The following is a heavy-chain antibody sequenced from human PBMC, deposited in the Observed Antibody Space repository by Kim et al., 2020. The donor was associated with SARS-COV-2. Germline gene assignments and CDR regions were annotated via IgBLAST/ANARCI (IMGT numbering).Heavy chain of an antibody. V-gene: IGHV1-18*01. CDR3: ARDWMGSSGYYHNAFDI. J-gene: IGHJ3*02. Sequence: ASVKVSCKASGYTFTSYGISWVRQAPGQGLEWMGWISAYNGNTNYAQKLQGRVTMTTDTSTSTAYMELRSLRSDDTAVYYCARDWMGSSGYYHNAFDIWGQGTMVTVSS. D-gene: IGHD3-22*01. CDR2: ISAYNGNT. CDR1: GYTFTSYG.